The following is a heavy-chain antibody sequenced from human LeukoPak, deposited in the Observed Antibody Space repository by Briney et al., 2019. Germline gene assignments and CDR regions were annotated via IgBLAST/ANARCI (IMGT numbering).Heavy chain of an antibody. V-gene: IGHV1-69*05. Sequence: SVKVSCKASGGTFSSYAISWVRQAPGQGLEWMGRIIPIFGTANYAQKFQGRVTITTDEFTSTAYMELSSLRSEDTAVYYCARDRGAAAGTRYFDYWGQGTLVTVSS. J-gene: IGHJ4*02. CDR1: GGTFSSYA. CDR2: IIPIFGTA. D-gene: IGHD6-13*01. CDR3: ARDRGAAAGTRYFDY.